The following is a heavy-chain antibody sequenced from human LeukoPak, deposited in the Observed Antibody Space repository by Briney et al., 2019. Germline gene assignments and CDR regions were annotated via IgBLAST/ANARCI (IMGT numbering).Heavy chain of an antibody. Sequence: GESLKISCKGSGYSFTSYWIGWVRQMPGRGLEWMGAIYPTDSDARYSPSFQGQVTISADESISTAYLQWSSLKASDTAMYYCARRASIAARQAFDIWGQGTMVTVSS. CDR3: ARRASIAARQAFDI. CDR1: GYSFTSYW. V-gene: IGHV5-51*01. D-gene: IGHD6-6*01. CDR2: IYPTDSDA. J-gene: IGHJ3*02.